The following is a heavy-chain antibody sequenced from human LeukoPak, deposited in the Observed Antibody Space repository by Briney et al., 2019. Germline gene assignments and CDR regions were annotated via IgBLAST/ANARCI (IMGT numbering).Heavy chain of an antibody. Sequence: SETLSLTCTVSGDSISGYYWRWIRQPPGKGLEWIGQIFYSGSTNYNPSLKSRVTISVDTSKNQFSLKLSSVTAADTAVYYCARRRYYDSSGYWYYFDYWGQGTLVTVSS. D-gene: IGHD3-22*01. V-gene: IGHV4-59*08. CDR3: ARRRYYDSSGYWYYFDY. CDR1: GDSISGYY. J-gene: IGHJ4*02. CDR2: IFYSGST.